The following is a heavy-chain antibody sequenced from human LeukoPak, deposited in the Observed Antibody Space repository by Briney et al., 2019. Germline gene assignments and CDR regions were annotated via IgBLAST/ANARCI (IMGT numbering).Heavy chain of an antibody. CDR3: ARALDSSGWYGNWFDP. Sequence: SETLSPTCTVSGGSISSYYWSWIRQPPGKGLEWIGYIYYSGSTNYNPSLKSRVTISVDTSKNQFSLKLSSVTAADTAVYYCARALDSSGWYGNWFDPWGQGTLVTVSS. V-gene: IGHV4-59*01. J-gene: IGHJ5*02. D-gene: IGHD6-19*01. CDR1: GGSISSYY. CDR2: IYYSGST.